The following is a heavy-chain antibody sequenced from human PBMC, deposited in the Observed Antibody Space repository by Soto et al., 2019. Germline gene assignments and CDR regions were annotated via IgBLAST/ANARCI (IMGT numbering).Heavy chain of an antibody. J-gene: IGHJ6*03. CDR3: TPGGYCSSTSCKDYYYYYYMDV. D-gene: IGHD2-2*01. V-gene: IGHV3-73*01. Sequence: EVQLVESGGGLVQPGGSLKLSCAASGFTFSGSAMHWVRQASGKGLEWVGRIRSKANSYATAYAASVKGRFTISRDDSKNTAYLQMNSLKTEDTAVYYCTPGGYCSSTSCKDYYYYYYMDVWGKGTTVTVSS. CDR2: IRSKANSYAT. CDR1: GFTFSGSA.